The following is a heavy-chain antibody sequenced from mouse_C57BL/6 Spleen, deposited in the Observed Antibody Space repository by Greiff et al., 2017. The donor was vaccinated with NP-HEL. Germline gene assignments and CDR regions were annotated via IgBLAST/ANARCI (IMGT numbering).Heavy chain of an antibody. CDR1: GYTFTTYG. CDR3: ARWGYDYDEFAY. D-gene: IGHD2-4*01. Sequence: QVQLKQSGPELKKPGETVKISCKASGYTFTTYGMSWVKQAPGKGLKWMGWINTYSGVPTYADDFKGRFAFSLETSASTAYLQINNLKNEDTATYFCARWGYDYDEFAYWGQGTLVTVSA. CDR2: INTYSGVP. V-gene: IGHV9-3*01. J-gene: IGHJ3*01.